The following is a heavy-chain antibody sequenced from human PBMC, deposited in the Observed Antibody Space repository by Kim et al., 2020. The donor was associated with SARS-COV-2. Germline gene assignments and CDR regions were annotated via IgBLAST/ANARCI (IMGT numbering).Heavy chain of an antibody. J-gene: IGHJ5*02. CDR1: GGSISSGGYY. CDR3: ARAPLALAYCGGDCYT. V-gene: IGHV4-31*03. D-gene: IGHD2-21*02. Sequence: SETLSLTCTVSGGSISSGGYYWSWIRQHPGKGLEWIGYIYYSGSTYYNPSLKSRVTISVDTSKNQFSLKLSSVTAADTAVYYCARAPLALAYCGGDCYTWGQGTLVTVSS. CDR2: IYYSGST.